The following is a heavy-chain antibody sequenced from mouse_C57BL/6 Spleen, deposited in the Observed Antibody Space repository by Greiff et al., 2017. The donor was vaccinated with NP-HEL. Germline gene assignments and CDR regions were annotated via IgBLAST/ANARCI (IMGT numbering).Heavy chain of an antibody. CDR3: ASCEYYGSSYDWYFDV. CDR2: IYPGSGST. CDR1: GYTFTSYW. Sequence: QVQLQQPGAELVKPGASVKMSCKASGYTFTSYWITWVKQRPGQGLEWIGDIYPGSGSTNYNEKFKSKATLTVDTSSSTAYMQLSSLTSEDSAFYSCASCEYYGSSYDWYFDVWGTGTTVTVSS. V-gene: IGHV1-55*01. J-gene: IGHJ1*03. D-gene: IGHD1-1*01.